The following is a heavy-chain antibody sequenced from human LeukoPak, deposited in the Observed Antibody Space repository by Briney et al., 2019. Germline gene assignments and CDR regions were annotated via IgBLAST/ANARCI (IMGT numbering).Heavy chain of an antibody. CDR3: ARSNIVVVTANHDFDY. CDR1: GFTFSSYA. V-gene: IGHV3-30-3*01. J-gene: IGHJ4*02. CDR2: ISYDGCNK. D-gene: IGHD2-21*02. Sequence: GGSLRLSCAASGFTFSSYAMHWVRQAPGKGLEWVAVISYDGCNKYYADSVKGRFTISRDNSKNTLYLQMNRMRGQNTDVYDCARSNIVVVTANHDFDYWGQGTLVTVSS.